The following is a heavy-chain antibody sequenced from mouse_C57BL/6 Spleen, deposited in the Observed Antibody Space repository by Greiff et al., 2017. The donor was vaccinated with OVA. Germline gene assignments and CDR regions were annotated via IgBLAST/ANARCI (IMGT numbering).Heavy chain of an antibody. CDR1: GYTFTSYW. J-gene: IGHJ2*01. Sequence: QVQLQQPGAELVRPGSSVKLSCKASGYTFTSYWMHWVKQRPIQGLEWIGNIDPSDSDTHYNQKFKDKATLTVDKSSSTAYMQLSSLTSEDSAVYYCASDYDGKNYWGQGTTLTVSS. D-gene: IGHD1-1*01. CDR2: IDPSDSDT. V-gene: IGHV1-52*01. CDR3: ASDYDGKNY.